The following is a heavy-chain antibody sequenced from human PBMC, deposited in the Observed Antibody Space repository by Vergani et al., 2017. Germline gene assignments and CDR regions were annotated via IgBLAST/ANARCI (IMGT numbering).Heavy chain of an antibody. V-gene: IGHV3-21*01. CDR2: ISSSSSYI. D-gene: IGHD3-3*01. J-gene: IGHJ6*03. CDR1: GFTFSSYS. CDR3: ARFVYYDFWSGYYNPNYYYYYMDV. Sequence: VQLVESGGGLVKPGGSLRLSCAASGFTFSSYSLNWVRQAPGKGLEWVSSISSSSSYIYYADSVKGRFTLSRDNAKHSLYLQMNSLRAEDTAVYYCARFVYYDFWSGYYNPNYYYYYMDVWGKGTTVTVSS.